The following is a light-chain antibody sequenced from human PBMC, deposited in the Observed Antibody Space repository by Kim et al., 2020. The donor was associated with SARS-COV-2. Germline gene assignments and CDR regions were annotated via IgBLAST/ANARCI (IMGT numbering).Light chain of an antibody. CDR1: SLRSYY. J-gene: IGLJ2*01. CDR2: GKN. V-gene: IGLV3-19*01. Sequence: SSELTQDPAVSVALGQTVRITCQGDSLRSYYATWYQQKPGQAPLLVIYGKNNRPSGIPERFSGSSSGNTASLTITGTQAGDEADYYCNSRDSNDNVVFGG. CDR3: NSRDSNDNVV.